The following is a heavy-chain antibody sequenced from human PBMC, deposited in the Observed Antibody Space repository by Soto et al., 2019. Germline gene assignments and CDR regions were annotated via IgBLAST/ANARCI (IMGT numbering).Heavy chain of an antibody. CDR2: ISWNSGSI. D-gene: IGHD5-12*01. CDR3: AKDKDIVDTTSGHFDY. J-gene: IGHJ4*02. V-gene: IGHV3-9*01. Sequence: EVQLVESGGGLVQPGRSLRLSCAASGFTFDDYAMHWVRQAPGKGLEWVSGISWNSGSIGYADSVKGRFTISRDNAKNSVYLQMNSLRAEDTALYYCAKDKDIVDTTSGHFDYWGQGPLVTFSS. CDR1: GFTFDDYA.